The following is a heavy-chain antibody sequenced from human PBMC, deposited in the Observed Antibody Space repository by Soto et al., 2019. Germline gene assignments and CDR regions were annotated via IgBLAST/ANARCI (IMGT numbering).Heavy chain of an antibody. J-gene: IGHJ6*02. D-gene: IGHD3-10*01. Sequence: SGPTMVNPKQTLTLACAFSGLSLSTSGMCVSWIRQPPGKALEWLALIDWDDDKYYTTSLQTRLTISKDTSKNEVVLTLTNLDPVDTGTYYCARIVNYYGSGRNYFYGMDVWGPGTPVTVSS. CDR3: ARIVNYYGSGRNYFYGMDV. CDR2: IDWDDDK. V-gene: IGHV2-70*13. CDR1: GLSLSTSGMC.